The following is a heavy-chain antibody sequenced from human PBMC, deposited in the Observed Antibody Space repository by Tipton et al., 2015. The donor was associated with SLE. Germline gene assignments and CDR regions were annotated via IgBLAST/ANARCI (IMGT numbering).Heavy chain of an antibody. J-gene: IGHJ4*02. V-gene: IGHV4-61*02. CDR3: ARLSAYYRVFDL. CDR1: GVSISSGSYY. Sequence: TLSLTCTVSGVSISSGSYYWNWIRQTAGKGLEWIGRVHPTGSPFYNPSLESRVAISVDMSKNEFSLKLTAVTAADTAVYYCARLSAYYRVFDLWGQGTLVTVSS. CDR2: VHPTGSP. D-gene: IGHD3-3*01.